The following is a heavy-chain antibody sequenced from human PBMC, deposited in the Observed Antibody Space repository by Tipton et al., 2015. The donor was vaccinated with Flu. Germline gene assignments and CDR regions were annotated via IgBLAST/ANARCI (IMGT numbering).Heavy chain of an antibody. Sequence: QVQLVQSGGGVVQPGGSPRLSCAASGFTFSGYGMHWVRQAPGKGLEWVAFIRHDGSDKYYADSVKGRFTISRDDSKNALYLLLSSLRPEDTAVYYCAKDGWDTSGWYPFDYWGQGTLVTVSP. CDR2: IRHDGSDK. CDR1: GFTFSGYG. D-gene: IGHD6-19*01. CDR3: AKDGWDTSGWYPFDY. J-gene: IGHJ4*02. V-gene: IGHV3-30*02.